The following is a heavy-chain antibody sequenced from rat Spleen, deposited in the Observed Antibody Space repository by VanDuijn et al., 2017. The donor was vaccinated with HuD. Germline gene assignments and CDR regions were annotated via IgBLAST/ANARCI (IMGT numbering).Heavy chain of an antibody. V-gene: IGHV5-7*01. D-gene: IGHD1-6*01. CDR2: ISFDGIST. CDR3: TRDRILRSTGFDY. CDR1: GFIFSDFH. J-gene: IGHJ2*01. Sequence: EVQLVESGGGLVQPGRSLKISCAASGFIFSDFHLAWVRQAPAKGLEWVATISFDGISTYYRDSVKGRFTISRHNAENTVYLQMDSLRSEDTATYYCTRDRILRSTGFDYWGQGVMVTVSS.